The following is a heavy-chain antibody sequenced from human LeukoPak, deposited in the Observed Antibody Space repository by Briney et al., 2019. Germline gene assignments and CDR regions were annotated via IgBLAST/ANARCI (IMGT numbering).Heavy chain of an antibody. J-gene: IGHJ5*02. D-gene: IGHD3-3*02. V-gene: IGHV4-30-4*08. CDR3: ARVLENNWFDP. CDR2: IYYSGST. Sequence: SETLSLTCTVSGGSISSGDYYWSWIRQPPGKGLEWIGYIYYSGSTYYNPSLKSRVTISVDTSKNQFSLKLSSVTAADTAVYYCARVLENNWFDPWGQGTLVTVSS. CDR1: GGSISSGDYY.